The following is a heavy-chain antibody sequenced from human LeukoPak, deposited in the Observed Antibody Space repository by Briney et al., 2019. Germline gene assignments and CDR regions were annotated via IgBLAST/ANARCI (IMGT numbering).Heavy chain of an antibody. CDR2: IKQDGSEK. J-gene: IGHJ6*02. Sequence: GGSLRLSCADSGFTFSSYLMRCVLQAPGQGLEWVANIKQDGSEKYYVDSVKGRFTISRDNAKNSLYLQMNSLRAEDTAVYYCANFLTNYGTDVWGQGTTVTVSS. CDR1: GFTFSSYL. CDR3: ANFLTNYGTDV. V-gene: IGHV3-7*05. D-gene: IGHD3-9*01.